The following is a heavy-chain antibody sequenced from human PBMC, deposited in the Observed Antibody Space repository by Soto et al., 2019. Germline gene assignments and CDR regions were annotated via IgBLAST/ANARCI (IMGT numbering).Heavy chain of an antibody. CDR3: AREGRMGTFDY. Sequence: PSETLSLTCAVSGYSISSSNWWGWIRQPPGKGLEWIGYFYYSGSTKYNPSLKSRVTILEDTSKNQFSLKLNSVTAADTAVYYCAREGRMGTFDYWGQGALVTVSS. CDR1: GYSISSSNW. J-gene: IGHJ4*02. D-gene: IGHD1-1*01. CDR2: FYYSGST. V-gene: IGHV4-28*03.